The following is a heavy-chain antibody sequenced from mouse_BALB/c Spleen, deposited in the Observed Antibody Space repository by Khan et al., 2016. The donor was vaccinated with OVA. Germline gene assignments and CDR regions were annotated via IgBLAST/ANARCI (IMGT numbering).Heavy chain of an antibody. CDR2: INTYTGEP. CDR3: AKTYYSYDRYFDV. V-gene: IGHV9-1*02. Sequence: QIQLVQSGPELKKPGETVKISCKASGYTFTNYGMNWVKRAPGKGLKWMGWINTYTGEPTYADDFKGRFAFSLETSASTAYLQINNLKNEDMATYFCAKTYYSYDRYFDVWGAGTTVTVSS. J-gene: IGHJ1*01. CDR1: GYTFTNYG. D-gene: IGHD2-12*01.